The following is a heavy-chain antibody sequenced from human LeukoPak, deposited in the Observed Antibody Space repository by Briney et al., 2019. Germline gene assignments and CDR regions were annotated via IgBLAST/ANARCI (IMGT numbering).Heavy chain of an antibody. V-gene: IGHV4-59*01. CDR2: IYYSGST. CDR1: GGSISSYY. D-gene: IGHD1-26*01. Sequence: SETLSLTCTVSGGSISSYYWSWIRQPPGKGLEWIGYIYYSGSTNYNPSLKSRVTISVDTSKDQFSLKLSSVTAADTAVCYCARAGRWDNWFDPWGQGTLVTVSS. J-gene: IGHJ5*02. CDR3: ARAGRWDNWFDP.